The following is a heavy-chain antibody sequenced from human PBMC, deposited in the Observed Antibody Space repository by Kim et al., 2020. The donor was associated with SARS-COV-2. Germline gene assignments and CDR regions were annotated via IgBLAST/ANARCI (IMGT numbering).Heavy chain of an antibody. J-gene: IGHJ3*02. V-gene: IGHV3-74*01. D-gene: IGHD5-18*01. Sequence: SYADSVKGRLTISRDNAKNTLYLQMNSLRAEDTAVYYCARDQSYDDAFDIWGQGTMVTVSS. CDR3: ARDQSYDDAFDI.